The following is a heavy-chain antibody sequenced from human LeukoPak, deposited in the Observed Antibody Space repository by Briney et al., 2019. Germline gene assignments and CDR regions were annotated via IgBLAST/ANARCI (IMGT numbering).Heavy chain of an antibody. D-gene: IGHD2-2*02. Sequence: PGGSLRLSCAASGFTFSSYAMSWVRQAPGKGLEWVSAISGSGGSTYYADSVKGRFTISRDNSKNTLYLQMNSLRAEDTAVYYCAKTLAPAAIRFDAFDIWGQGTMVTVSS. CDR2: ISGSGGST. CDR1: GFTFSSYA. CDR3: AKTLAPAAIRFDAFDI. V-gene: IGHV3-23*01. J-gene: IGHJ3*02.